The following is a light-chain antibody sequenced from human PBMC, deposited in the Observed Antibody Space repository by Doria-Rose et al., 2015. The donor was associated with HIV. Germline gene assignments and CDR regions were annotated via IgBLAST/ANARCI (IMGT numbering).Light chain of an antibody. CDR2: EVN. Sequence: TDFGSYNIVSWHQQHPGKAPKLMIYEVNKRPSGVSYRFSGSNSGNTASLTISGLQAEDEADYYCCSYAGTPLVFGSGTKVTVL. CDR3: CSYAGTPLV. CDR1: TDFGSYNI. J-gene: IGLJ1*01. V-gene: IGLV2-23*02.